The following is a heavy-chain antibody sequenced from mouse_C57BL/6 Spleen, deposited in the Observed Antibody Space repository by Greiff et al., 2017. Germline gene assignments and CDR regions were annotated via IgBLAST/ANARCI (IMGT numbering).Heavy chain of an antibody. V-gene: IGHV1-55*01. CDR3: AKKDGYSYYAMGY. CDR1: GYTFTSYW. D-gene: IGHD2-3*01. J-gene: IGHJ4*01. Sequence: VQLQQPGAELVKPGASVKMSCKASGYTFTSYWIPWVKQRPGQGLEWIGDIYPGSGSTNYNEKFKSKATLTVDTSSSTAYMQLSSLTSEDSAGYYCAKKDGYSYYAMGYWGQGTTVTVAS. CDR2: IYPGSGST.